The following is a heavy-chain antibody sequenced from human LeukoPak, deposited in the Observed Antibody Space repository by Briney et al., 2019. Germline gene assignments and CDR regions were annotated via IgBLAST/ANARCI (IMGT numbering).Heavy chain of an antibody. V-gene: IGHV1-46*01. CDR1: GYTFTSYY. CDR3: ARDNSVGDNAWWFDP. J-gene: IGHJ5*02. Sequence: ASVKVSCKASGYTFTSYYMHWVRQAPGQGLEWMGLINPTGGSTGYAQKFQGRVTMTRDMSTSTDYMELSSLRSEDTAIYYCARDNSVGDNAWWFDPWGQGTLVTVSS. CDR2: INPTGGST. D-gene: IGHD1-26*01.